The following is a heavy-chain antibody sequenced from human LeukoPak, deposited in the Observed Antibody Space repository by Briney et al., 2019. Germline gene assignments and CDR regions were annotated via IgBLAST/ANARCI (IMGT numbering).Heavy chain of an antibody. CDR1: GYPFTSYG. J-gene: IGHJ4*02. V-gene: IGHV1-18*04. CDR2: ISTYNGNT. Sequence: GASVKVSCKASGYPFTSYGMSWVRQAPGQGLEWMGWISTYNGNTNYAQKFQGRVTMTTDTSTNTAYMELRSLRSDDTAVYYCAARSGTYPYYLDYWGQGTLVTVSS. CDR3: AARSGTYPYYLDY. D-gene: IGHD3-10*01.